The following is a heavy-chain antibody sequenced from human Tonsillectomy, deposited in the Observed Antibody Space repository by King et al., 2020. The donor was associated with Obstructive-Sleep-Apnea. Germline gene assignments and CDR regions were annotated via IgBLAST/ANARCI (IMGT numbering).Heavy chain of an antibody. J-gene: IGHJ3*02. Sequence: QLVQSGAEVRKPGSSVKVSCKASGYTFTGDYIHWVRKSPGQGLECMGWINPNSVVTSYAQRFQGWVTLTTDTSIRTVDMDLSRLTSDDTAVYYCARDFAVAAAKSKNVVDSGGQATIVTVSS. V-gene: IGHV1-2*04. CDR1: GYTFTGDY. CDR3: ARDFAVAAAKSKNVVDS. D-gene: IGHD6-19*01. CDR2: INPNSVVT.